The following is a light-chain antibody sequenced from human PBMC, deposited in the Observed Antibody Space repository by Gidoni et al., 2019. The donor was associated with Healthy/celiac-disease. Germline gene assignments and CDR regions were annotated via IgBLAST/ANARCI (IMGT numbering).Light chain of an antibody. CDR2: QDS. CDR1: KLGDKY. CDR3: QAWDSSCVV. V-gene: IGLV3-1*01. J-gene: IGLJ2*01. Sequence: SYELTQPPSVSVSPGQTASITCAGDKLGDKYACWHQQKPGRSPVLVIYQDSKRPSGIPERFSGSNSGNTAPLTITGTQAMDEADYYCQAWDSSCVVVGGGTKLTVL.